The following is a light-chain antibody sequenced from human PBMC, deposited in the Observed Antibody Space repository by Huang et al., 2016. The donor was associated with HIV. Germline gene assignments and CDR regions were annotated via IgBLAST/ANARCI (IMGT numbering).Light chain of an antibody. J-gene: IGKJ3*01. CDR2: AAS. CDR1: QIVSSH. CDR3: QQYNDFRST. Sequence: ETVMTQSPVTLSVSPGDRASLSCRSSQIVSSHLAWDQQKPGQAPRRLIYAASTRATGVPARFSGSGAGTEFTLTISTLQSEDSAVYYCQQYNDFRSTFGPGTRVEIK. V-gene: IGKV3-15*01.